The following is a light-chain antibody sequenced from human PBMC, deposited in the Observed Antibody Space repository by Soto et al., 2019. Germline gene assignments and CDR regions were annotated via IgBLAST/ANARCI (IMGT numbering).Light chain of an antibody. CDR2: EAS. CDR1: QSVDSY. Sequence: EIVLTQSPATLSLSPGERATLSCRASQSVDSYLAWYQQKPGQAPRLLIYEASNRATGVPARFSGRGFGTDFTLTISSLEPEDFAVYYCQQRSNWPPAVTFGGGTKVEIK. J-gene: IGKJ4*01. V-gene: IGKV3-11*01. CDR3: QQRSNWPPAVT.